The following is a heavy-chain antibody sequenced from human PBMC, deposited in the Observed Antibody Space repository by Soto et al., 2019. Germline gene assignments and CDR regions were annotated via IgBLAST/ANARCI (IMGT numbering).Heavy chain of an antibody. D-gene: IGHD1-1*01. V-gene: IGHV1-69*13. Sequence: SVKVSCKASGGTFSSYAISWVRQAPGQGLEWMGGIIPIFGTANYAQKFQGRVTITADESTSTAYMELSSLRSEDTAVYYCASNIHTYNTHLDNWFDPWGQGXLVTVSS. J-gene: IGHJ5*02. CDR3: ASNIHTYNTHLDNWFDP. CDR1: GGTFSSYA. CDR2: IIPIFGTA.